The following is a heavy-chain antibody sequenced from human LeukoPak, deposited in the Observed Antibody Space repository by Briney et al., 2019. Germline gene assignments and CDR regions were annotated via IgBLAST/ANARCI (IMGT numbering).Heavy chain of an antibody. CDR1: GFTFSSYG. Sequence: PGGTLRLSCAASGFTFSSYGMSWVRQAPGKGLEWVSAISGSGDSTYYADSVKGRFTISRDNAKNSLYLQMNSLRAEDTAIYYCARDPYNGNYGDSYYYYMDVWGKGTTVTISS. V-gene: IGHV3-23*01. CDR3: ARDPYNGNYGDSYYYYMDV. CDR2: ISGSGDST. D-gene: IGHD1-26*01. J-gene: IGHJ6*03.